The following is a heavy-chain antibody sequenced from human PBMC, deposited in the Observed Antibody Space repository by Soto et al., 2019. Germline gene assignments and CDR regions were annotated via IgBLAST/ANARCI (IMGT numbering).Heavy chain of an antibody. V-gene: IGHV3-23*01. CDR1: GFTFSSYA. Sequence: SLRLSCAASGFTFSSYAMSWVRQAPGKGLEWVSAISGSGGSTYYADSVKGRFTISRDNSKNTLYLQMNSLRAEDTAVYYCAKAPFLGYSSSWYYFDYWGQGTLVTVSS. D-gene: IGHD6-13*01. CDR2: ISGSGGST. CDR3: AKAPFLGYSSSWYYFDY. J-gene: IGHJ4*02.